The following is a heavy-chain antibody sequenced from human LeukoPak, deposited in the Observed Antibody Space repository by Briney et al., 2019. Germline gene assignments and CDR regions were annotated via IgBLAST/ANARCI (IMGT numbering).Heavy chain of an antibody. D-gene: IGHD4-11*01. Sequence: PSETLSLTCTVSGGSISSSSYYWGWIRQPPGKGLEWLGSIYYSGSTYYNPSLKSRVTISVDTSKNQFSLKLSSVTAADTAVYYCATDDYSNYGYWGQGTLVTVSS. CDR3: ATDDYSNYGY. V-gene: IGHV4-39*01. J-gene: IGHJ4*02. CDR1: GGSISSSSYY. CDR2: IYYSGST.